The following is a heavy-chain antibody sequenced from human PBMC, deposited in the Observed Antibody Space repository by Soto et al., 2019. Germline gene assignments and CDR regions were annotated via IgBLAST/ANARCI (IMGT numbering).Heavy chain of an antibody. V-gene: IGHV3-33*01. J-gene: IGHJ4*02. CDR1: GFTFSSYG. CDR3: ARDLRRGSCDY. Sequence: GGSLRLSCAASGFTFSSYGMHWVRQAPGKGLEWVAVIWYDGSNKYYADSVKGRFTISRDNSKNTLYLQMNSLRAEDTAVYYCARDLRRGSCDYWGQGTLVTVSS. CDR2: IWYDGSNK.